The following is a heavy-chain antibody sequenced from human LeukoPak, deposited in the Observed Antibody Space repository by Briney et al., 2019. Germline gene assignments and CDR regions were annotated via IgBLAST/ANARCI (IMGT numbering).Heavy chain of an antibody. CDR2: INPSGGST. Sequence: ASVKVSCKASGYTFTSYYMHWVRQAPGQGLEWMGIINPSGGSTSYAQKFQGRVTMTRDTSTSTVYMELSSLRSEDTAVYYCAREGWSSSWWENWFDPWGQGTLVTVSS. CDR3: AREGWSSSWWENWFDP. D-gene: IGHD6-13*01. J-gene: IGHJ5*02. V-gene: IGHV1-46*01. CDR1: GYTFTSYY.